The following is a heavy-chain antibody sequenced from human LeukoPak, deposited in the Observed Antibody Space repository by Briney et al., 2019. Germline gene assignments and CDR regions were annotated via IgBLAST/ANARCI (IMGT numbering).Heavy chain of an antibody. CDR3: AKDPVDY. Sequence: GGSLRLSCAASGFTFSTYVIHWVRQAPGKGLEWVGVISYDGSNEYSADSVKGRFTISRDNSKNTLYLQMNSLRAEDTAVYYCAKDPVDYWGQGTLVTVSS. J-gene: IGHJ4*02. CDR2: ISYDGSNE. V-gene: IGHV3-30*04. CDR1: GFTFSTYV.